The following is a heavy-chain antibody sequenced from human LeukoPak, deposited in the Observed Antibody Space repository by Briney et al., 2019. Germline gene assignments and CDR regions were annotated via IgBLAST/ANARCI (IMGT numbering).Heavy chain of an antibody. J-gene: IGHJ1*01. D-gene: IGHD2-15*01. CDR3: AQQVGYCSSGSCYFTY. CDR2: ISNTGGST. CDR1: GFTFSSYW. Sequence: GGSLRLSCAASGFTFSSYWMSWVRQAPGKGLEWVSAISNTGGSTYYADSVKGRFTISRDKSRNILSLQMNSLRAEDTAVYYCAQQVGYCSSGSCYFTYWGQGTLVTVSS. V-gene: IGHV3-23*01.